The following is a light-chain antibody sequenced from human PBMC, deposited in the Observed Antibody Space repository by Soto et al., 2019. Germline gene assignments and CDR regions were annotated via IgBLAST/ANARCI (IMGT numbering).Light chain of an antibody. V-gene: IGLV2-11*01. CDR3: CSYAHTSRV. CDR1: SGDIGAYNY. Sequence: QLVLTQPRSVSGSPGQSVTFSCTGTSGDIGAYNYVSWYQFHPGKAPKMIIYDVNKRPSGVPDRFSGSKSGNTASLTISWLQAEDEADYYCCSYAHTSRVFGGGTKLTFL. CDR2: DVN. J-gene: IGLJ3*02.